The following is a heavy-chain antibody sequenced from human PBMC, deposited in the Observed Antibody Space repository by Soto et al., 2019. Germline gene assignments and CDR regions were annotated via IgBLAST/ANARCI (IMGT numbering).Heavy chain of an antibody. V-gene: IGHV3-53*01. J-gene: IGHJ4*02. CDR1: GFNVSTNY. Sequence: LGGSLRLSCAASGFNVSTNYMTWVRQAPGKGLEWVSVIYSGGTTYYADSVKGRFIISRDNFKNTLYLQMNNLRAEDTALYYCARGSGSLYYFHYWGQGTLVTVSS. D-gene: IGHD1-26*01. CDR3: ARGSGSLYYFHY. CDR2: IYSGGTT.